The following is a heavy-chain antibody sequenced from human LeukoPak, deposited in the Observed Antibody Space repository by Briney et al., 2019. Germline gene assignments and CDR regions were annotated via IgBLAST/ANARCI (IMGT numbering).Heavy chain of an antibody. CDR1: GYTFTKYW. V-gene: IGHV5-51*01. Sequence: GESLKISCNGSGYTFTKYWIAWVRQMPGKGLEWMGIIYPGDSDIRYSPSFRGQVTISVDKSTTTAYLQWTSLKASDTAMYYCARHFGYSGYDGDYWGQGTLVTVSS. D-gene: IGHD5-12*01. J-gene: IGHJ4*02. CDR2: IYPGDSDI. CDR3: ARHFGYSGYDGDY.